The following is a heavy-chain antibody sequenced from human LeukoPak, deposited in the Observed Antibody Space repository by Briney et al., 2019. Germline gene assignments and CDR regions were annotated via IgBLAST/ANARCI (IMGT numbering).Heavy chain of an antibody. V-gene: IGHV1-18*01. J-gene: IGHJ5*02. CDR3: ARAQPGYSSSWYLFGGPLQKDWFDP. D-gene: IGHD6-13*01. CDR2: ISAYNGNT. CDR1: GYTFTSYG. Sequence: ASVKVSCKASGYTFTSYGISWVRQAPGQGLEWMGWISAYNGNTNYAQKLQGRVTMTTDTSTSTAYMELRSLRSDDTAVYYCARAQPGYSSSWYLFGGPLQKDWFDPWGQGTLVTVSS.